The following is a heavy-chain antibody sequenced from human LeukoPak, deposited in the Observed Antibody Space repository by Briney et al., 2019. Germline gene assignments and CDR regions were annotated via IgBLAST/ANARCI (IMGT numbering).Heavy chain of an antibody. D-gene: IGHD1-26*01. J-gene: IGHJ4*02. CDR2: ISGSGGST. CDR3: AKEEGWELFGGSAPQYYFDY. CDR1: GFTFSSYA. Sequence: GGSLRLSCAASGFTFSSYAMSWVRQAPGKGLEWVSAISGSGGSTYYADSVKGRFTISRDNSKNTLYLQMNSLRAEDTAVYYCAKEEGWELFGGSAPQYYFDYWGQGTLVTVSS. V-gene: IGHV3-23*01.